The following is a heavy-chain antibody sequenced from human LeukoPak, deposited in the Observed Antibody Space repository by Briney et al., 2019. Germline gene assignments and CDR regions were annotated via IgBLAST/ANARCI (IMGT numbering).Heavy chain of an antibody. D-gene: IGHD3-9*01. CDR3: ARDASIGLDV. CDR1: GFRFGGST. J-gene: IGHJ6*02. Sequence: GGSLRLSCAASGFRFGGSTISWVRQAPGKGLQWVSSISDSGNTYYAESLKGRITVSRDYAKNSLFRQMNSLRAVDMAVYYCARDASIGLDVWGQGTTVTVSS. V-gene: IGHV3-21*01. CDR2: ISDSGNT.